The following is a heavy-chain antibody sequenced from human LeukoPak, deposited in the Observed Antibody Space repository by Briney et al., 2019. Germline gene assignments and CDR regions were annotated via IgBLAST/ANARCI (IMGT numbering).Heavy chain of an antibody. CDR1: GGSFSGYY. V-gene: IGHV4-34*01. D-gene: IGHD3-16*01. CDR3: AREGDYDYVWGSYFYYFDY. J-gene: IGHJ4*02. Sequence: SETLSLTCAVYGGSFSGYYWSWIRQPPGKGLEWIGEINHSGSTNYNPSLKSRVTISVDTSKNQFSLKLSSVTAADTAVYYCAREGDYDYVWGSYFYYFDYWGQGTLVTVSS. CDR2: INHSGST.